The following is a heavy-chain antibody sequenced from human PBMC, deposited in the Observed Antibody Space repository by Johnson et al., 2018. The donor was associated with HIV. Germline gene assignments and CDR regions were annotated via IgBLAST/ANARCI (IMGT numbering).Heavy chain of an antibody. V-gene: IGHV3-9*01. Sequence: VQLVESGGDLVKPWGSLRLSCAASGFTFDDYAMHWVRQAPGKGLEWVSGISWNSGSIGYVDSVKGRFTISRDNAKNSLYLQMNSLRAEDTAVYYCARRYSGSYGAFDIWGQGTMVTVSS. CDR1: GFTFDDYA. D-gene: IGHD1-26*01. CDR2: ISWNSGSI. J-gene: IGHJ3*02. CDR3: ARRYSGSYGAFDI.